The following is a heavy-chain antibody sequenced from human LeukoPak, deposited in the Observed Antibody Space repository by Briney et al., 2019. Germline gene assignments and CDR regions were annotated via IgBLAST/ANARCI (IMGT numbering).Heavy chain of an antibody. CDR1: GYTFTSYD. V-gene: IGHV1-8*01. Sequence: ASVKVSCKASGYTFTSYDINWVRQATGQGLEWMGWMNPNSGNTGCAQKFQGRVTMTRNTSISTAYMELSSLRSEDTAVYYCARGSSSYYYFDYWGQGTLVTVSS. CDR3: ARGSSSYYYFDY. D-gene: IGHD6-6*01. CDR2: MNPNSGNT. J-gene: IGHJ4*02.